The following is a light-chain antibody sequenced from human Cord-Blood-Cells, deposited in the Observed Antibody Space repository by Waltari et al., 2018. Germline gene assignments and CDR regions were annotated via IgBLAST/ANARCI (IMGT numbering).Light chain of an antibody. V-gene: IGKV4-1*01. CDR1: QSALYITNNNNY. J-gene: IGKJ4*01. CDR3: QQYYSTPLT. CDR2: WAS. Sequence: DREMTQSPDSLAVSLGERATINCKSSQSALYITNNNNYLAWYQQKPGQPPKLLIYWASTRESGVPDRFSGSGSGTDFTLTISSLQAEDVAVYYCQQYYSTPLTFGGGTKVEIK.